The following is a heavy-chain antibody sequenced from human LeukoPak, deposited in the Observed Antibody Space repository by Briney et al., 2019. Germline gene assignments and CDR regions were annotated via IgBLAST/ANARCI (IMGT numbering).Heavy chain of an antibody. CDR3: VRKFATGD. D-gene: IGHD1-14*01. Sequence: GGSLRLSCAASGFTFSSHLMHWVRQTQGTGLVWVSSVKSDGTATNYADSVKGRFAISRDNAKNTLYLQMNSLRVEDTAVYYCVRKFATGDWGQGTLVTVSS. V-gene: IGHV3-74*01. CDR2: VKSDGTAT. CDR1: GFTFSSHL. J-gene: IGHJ4*02.